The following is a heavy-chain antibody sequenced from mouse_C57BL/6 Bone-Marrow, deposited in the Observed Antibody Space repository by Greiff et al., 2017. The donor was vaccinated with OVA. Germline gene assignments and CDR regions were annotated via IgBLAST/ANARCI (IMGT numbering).Heavy chain of an antibody. CDR2: ISSGGDYI. D-gene: IGHD1-1*02. Sequence: EVHLVESGEGLVKPGGSLKLSCAASGFTFSSYAMSWVRQTPEKRLEWVAYISSGGDYIYYADTVKGRFTISRDNARNTLYLQMSRLKSEDTAMYYCTRARGSYPYYFDYWGQGTTLTVSS. V-gene: IGHV5-9-1*02. J-gene: IGHJ2*01. CDR3: TRARGSYPYYFDY. CDR1: GFTFSSYA.